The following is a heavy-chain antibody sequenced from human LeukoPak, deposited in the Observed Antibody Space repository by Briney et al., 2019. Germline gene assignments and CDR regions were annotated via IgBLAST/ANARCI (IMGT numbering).Heavy chain of an antibody. D-gene: IGHD4-11*01. CDR3: ARYESYSDYFDY. CDR2: INAGNGNT. J-gene: IGHJ4*02. CDR1: GYTFTSCA. V-gene: IGHV1-3*01. Sequence: GASVKVSCKASGYTFTSCAMHWVRQAPGQRLEWMGWINAGNGNTKYSQKFQGRVTITRDTSASTAYMELSSLRSEDTAVYYCARYESYSDYFDYWGQGTLVTVSS.